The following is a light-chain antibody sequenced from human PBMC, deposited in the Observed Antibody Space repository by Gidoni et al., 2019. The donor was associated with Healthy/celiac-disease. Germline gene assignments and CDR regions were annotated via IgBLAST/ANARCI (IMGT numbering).Light chain of an antibody. Sequence: ELVMTQSPATLSVSPGERATLSGRASQSVSSNLAWYQQKPGQAPRLLMYGASTRATDIPARFSGSGSGTEFTLTISSLQSEDFAVYYCQQYNNWPYTFGQGTKLEIK. CDR1: QSVSSN. CDR2: GAS. J-gene: IGKJ2*01. V-gene: IGKV3-15*01. CDR3: QQYNNWPYT.